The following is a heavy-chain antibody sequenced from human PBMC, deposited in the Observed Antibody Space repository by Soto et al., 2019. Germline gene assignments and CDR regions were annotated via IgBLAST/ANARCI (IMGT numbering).Heavy chain of an antibody. CDR1: GFTFSSYA. Sequence: GGSLRLSCSASGFTFSSYAMYWVRQAAGKGLEYVSGISNNGGSTYYADSVKGRFTISRDNSKNTLYLQMSSLTGEDTAVYYCVKDKGAIIKKLTMDVWGQGTTVTVSS. CDR2: ISNNGGST. CDR3: VKDKGAIIKKLTMDV. J-gene: IGHJ6*02. V-gene: IGHV3-64D*08. D-gene: IGHD2-2*02.